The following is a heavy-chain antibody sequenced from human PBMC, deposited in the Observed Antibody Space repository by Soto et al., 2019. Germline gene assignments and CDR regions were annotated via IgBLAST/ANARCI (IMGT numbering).Heavy chain of an antibody. CDR3: ARGLYRRSGGSCSYGMDV. J-gene: IGHJ6*02. Sequence: QVQLQESGPGLVKPSETLSLTCTVSGGSISSYYWSWIRQPPGKGLEWIGYIYYSGSTNYNPSLKSRVTISVDTSKNQFSLKLGSVTAADTAVYYCARGLYRRSGGSCSYGMDVWGQGTTVTVSS. D-gene: IGHD2-15*01. CDR2: IYYSGST. V-gene: IGHV4-59*01. CDR1: GGSISSYY.